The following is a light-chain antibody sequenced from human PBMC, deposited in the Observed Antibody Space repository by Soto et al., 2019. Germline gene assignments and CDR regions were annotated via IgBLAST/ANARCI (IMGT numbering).Light chain of an antibody. CDR2: GAS. V-gene: IGKV1-9*01. J-gene: IGKJ3*01. Sequence: IQLTQSPSSLSASVGDRVTITCRASQGIINYLAWYQQKPVKAPKLLIYGASTLQSGVPSRFGGSGSGTDFTLTVSSLQTEDFATYYCQQLFMYPPTFGPGTKVDIK. CDR3: QQLFMYPPT. CDR1: QGIINY.